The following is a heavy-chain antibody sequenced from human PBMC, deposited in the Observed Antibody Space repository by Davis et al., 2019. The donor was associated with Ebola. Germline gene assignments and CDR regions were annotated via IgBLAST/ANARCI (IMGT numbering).Heavy chain of an antibody. J-gene: IGHJ4*02. D-gene: IGHD4-23*01. CDR1: GFTFSNYW. Sequence: PGGSLRLSCAASGFTFSNYWMSWVRQAPVKGLEWVANIKQDGSQKQYVDSVKGRFTISRDDAKKSLYLQMDSLRAEDTAVYYCAQQLGDYGGNALRYWGQGTLVTVSS. CDR2: IKQDGSQK. CDR3: AQQLGDYGGNALRY. V-gene: IGHV3-7*01.